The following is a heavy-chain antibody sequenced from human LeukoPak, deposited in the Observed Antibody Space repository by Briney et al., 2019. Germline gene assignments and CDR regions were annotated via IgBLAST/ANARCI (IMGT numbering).Heavy chain of an antibody. D-gene: IGHD3-9*01. CDR2: IYPGDSDT. CDR3: ARQADYNVLTGYHKGHLDY. CDR1: GYSFTNYW. Sequence: GESLKISCKGSGYSFTNYWIGWVRQMPGKGLEWMGIIYPGDSDTRYSPSFQGQVTISADKSITTAYLQWSSLQASDTAMYCCARQADYNVLTGYHKGHLDYWGQGTLVTVSS. V-gene: IGHV5-51*01. J-gene: IGHJ4*02.